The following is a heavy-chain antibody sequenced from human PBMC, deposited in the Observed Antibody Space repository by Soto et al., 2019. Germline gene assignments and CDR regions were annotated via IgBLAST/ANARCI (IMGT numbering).Heavy chain of an antibody. Sequence: QVQLVESGGGVVQPGRSLRLSCAGSGFTFSGFGMHWVRQAPGKGLEWVAVISYDGNNEYYADSVKGRFTISRDNSKNTLDLQMNSLRAEDTAVYYGAEEGIPRYCGAGGCYYIHAYWGQGTLVTVSS. CDR3: AEEGIPRYCGAGGCYYIHAY. CDR1: GFTFSGFG. V-gene: IGHV3-30*18. J-gene: IGHJ4*02. D-gene: IGHD2-15*01. CDR2: ISYDGNNE.